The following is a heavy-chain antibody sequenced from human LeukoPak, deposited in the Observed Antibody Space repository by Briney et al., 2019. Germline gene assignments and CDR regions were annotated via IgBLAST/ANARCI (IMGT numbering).Heavy chain of an antibody. Sequence: SETLSLTCTVSGGSIGSYYWSWIRQPPGKGLEWIGYIYYSGSTNYNPSLKSRVTISVDTSKNQFSLKLSSVTAADTAVYYCARTLRLGELSLFYWGQGTLVTVSS. CDR3: ARTLRLGELSLFY. V-gene: IGHV4-59*01. CDR2: IYYSGST. CDR1: GGSIGSYY. D-gene: IGHD3-16*02. J-gene: IGHJ4*02.